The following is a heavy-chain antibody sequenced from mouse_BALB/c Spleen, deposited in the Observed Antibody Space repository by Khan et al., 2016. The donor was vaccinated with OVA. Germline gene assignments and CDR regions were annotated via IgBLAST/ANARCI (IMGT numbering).Heavy chain of an antibody. V-gene: IGHV3-5*02. D-gene: IGHD1-1*01. J-gene: IGHJ1*01. CDR2: IYYIGTV. CDR1: GISITSGNYR. Sequence: DVQLQESGPGLVKPSQTVSLTCPVTGISITSGNYRWSWIRQFQGNKLEWIGNIYYIGTVTYNPSIPGPTTITRDTSKNQFFLEMNSLTAEDTATYYCARDYGSLYWFFDVWGAGTTVTVSS. CDR3: ARDYGSLYWFFDV.